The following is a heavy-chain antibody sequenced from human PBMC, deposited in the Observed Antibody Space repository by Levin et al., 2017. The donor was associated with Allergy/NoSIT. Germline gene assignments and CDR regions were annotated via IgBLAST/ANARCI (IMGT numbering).Heavy chain of an antibody. D-gene: IGHD3-10*01. J-gene: IGHJ4*02. CDR2: ISTYNTNT. Sequence: GESLKISCRASGYTFTSYGISWVRQAPGQGLEWMGWISTYNTNTNYAQKLQGRVTMTTDTSTSTAYMELRSLRSDDTAVYYCARQMYITMIQGIVINPAYYFDYWGQGTLVTVSS. CDR3: ARQMYITMIQGIVINPAYYFDY. V-gene: IGHV1-18*01. CDR1: GYTFTSYG.